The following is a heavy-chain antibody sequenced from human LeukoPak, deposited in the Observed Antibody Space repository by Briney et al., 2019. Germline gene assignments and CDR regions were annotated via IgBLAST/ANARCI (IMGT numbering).Heavy chain of an antibody. CDR3: ARDSLAAFWSGYFNWFDP. D-gene: IGHD3-3*01. V-gene: IGHV3-11*01. Sequence: GGPLRLSCAASGFTFIDYYWSWIAQAPGKGLDWVSYISSSGSTIYYADSVKGRFTISRDNAKNSLYLQMNSLRAEDTAVYYCARDSLAAFWSGYFNWFDPWGQGTLVTVSS. CDR2: ISSSGSTI. CDR1: GFTFIDYY. J-gene: IGHJ5*02.